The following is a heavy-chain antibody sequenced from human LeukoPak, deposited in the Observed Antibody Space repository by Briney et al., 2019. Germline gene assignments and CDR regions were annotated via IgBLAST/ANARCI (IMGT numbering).Heavy chain of an antibody. J-gene: IGHJ4*02. Sequence: SETLSLTCAVYGGSFSGYYWSWIRQPPGKGLEWIGEINHSGSTNYNPSLKSRVTMSIDTSKNQFSLNLRSVTAADSAVYYCARGGVTVIVVAIWGQETLVTVSS. CDR2: INHSGST. D-gene: IGHD3-22*01. CDR3: ARGGVTVIVVAI. CDR1: GGSFSGYY. V-gene: IGHV4-34*01.